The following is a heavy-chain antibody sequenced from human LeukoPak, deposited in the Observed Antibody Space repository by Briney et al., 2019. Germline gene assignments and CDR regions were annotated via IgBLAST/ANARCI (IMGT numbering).Heavy chain of an antibody. D-gene: IGHD3-10*01. CDR2: IFSNDEK. CDR1: GFSLRNARMG. Sequence: SGPTLVNPTETLTLTCTVSGFSLRNARMGVSWIRQPPGKALEWLAHIFSNDEKSYSTSLKSGLTISKATSKSQVVLTMTNTDPVDTATYYCARYYGSVSFDYWGQGTLVTVSS. CDR3: ARYYGSVSFDY. V-gene: IGHV2-26*01. J-gene: IGHJ4*02.